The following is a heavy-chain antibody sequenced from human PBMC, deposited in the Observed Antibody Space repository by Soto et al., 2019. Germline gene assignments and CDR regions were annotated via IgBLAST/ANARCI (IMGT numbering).Heavy chain of an antibody. J-gene: IGHJ4*02. CDR2: IRCHNGNT. V-gene: IGHV1-18*01. D-gene: IGHD3-10*01. Sequence: ASVKVSCKASGNSFTISGSTWVMHVPGQGLEWMGWIRCHNGNTNYAQRLQGAVAMTKESSTSTAYMEVGSLRLDDTAVYYCARDYYGSGSPRSPFFNWGQGALVTASS. CDR3: ARDYYGSGSPRSPFFN. CDR1: GNSFTISG.